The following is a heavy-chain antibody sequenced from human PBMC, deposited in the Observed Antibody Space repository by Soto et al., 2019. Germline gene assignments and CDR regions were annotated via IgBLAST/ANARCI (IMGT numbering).Heavy chain of an antibody. CDR2: IDPSSGSA. CDR3: AREGDVPYYYYGMDV. D-gene: IGHD2-21*02. V-gene: IGHV1-46*01. Sequence: ASVKVSCKASGYSFTTYYIHWVRQAPGQGLEWMGIIDPSSGSAGYAQKFQVSVTMTRDTPTSTFYMELSSLRSEDTAVYYCAREGDVPYYYYGMDVWGQGTTVTVS. CDR1: GYSFTTYY. J-gene: IGHJ6*02.